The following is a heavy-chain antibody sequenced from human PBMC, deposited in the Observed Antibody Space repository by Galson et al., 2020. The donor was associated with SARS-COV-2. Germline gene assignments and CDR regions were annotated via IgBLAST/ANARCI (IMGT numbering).Heavy chain of an antibody. J-gene: IGHJ3*02. CDR3: ARGFSESQNDAFDI. CDR1: GGSISSYY. V-gene: IGHV4-4*07. CDR2: IYSSGST. D-gene: IGHD1-26*01. Sequence: PSETLSLTCTVSGGSISSYYWSWIRQPAGKGLEWIGRIYSSGSTNYKPSLKSRVTMSVDTSKNQFSLKLSSVTAADTAVYYCARGFSESQNDAFDIWGRGTKVTVSS.